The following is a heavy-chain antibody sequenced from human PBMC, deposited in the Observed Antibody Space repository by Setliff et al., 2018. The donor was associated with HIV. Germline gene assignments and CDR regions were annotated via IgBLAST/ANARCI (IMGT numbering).Heavy chain of an antibody. D-gene: IGHD2-2*03. CDR1: GDSISNYY. Sequence: SETLSLTCTVSGDSISNYYWSWVRQPPGKGLEWIGYIHTSGSTNYNPSLKSRVTISVDTSKNQFSLKLSSVTAADTAVYYCARLNDGFYYYYYMDVWGKGTTVTVSS. J-gene: IGHJ6*03. V-gene: IGHV4-4*09. CDR2: IHTSGST. CDR3: ARLNDGFYYYYYMDV.